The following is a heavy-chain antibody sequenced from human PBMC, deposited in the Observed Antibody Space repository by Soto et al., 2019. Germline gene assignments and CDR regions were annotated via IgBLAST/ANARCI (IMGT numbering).Heavy chain of an antibody. CDR3: ARAYTGRLPRRADYYYAMDV. CDR1: GLTFSNFG. Sequence: GGSLRLSCATSGLTFSNFGMRWVRQVPGKGLEWVSAIGAARDPYYLGSVKGRFTISRENAKNSVYLQMNDLRAGDSAVYYCARAYTGRLPRRADYYYAMDVWGQGTTVTSP. D-gene: IGHD2-2*02. J-gene: IGHJ6*02. CDR2: IGAARDP. V-gene: IGHV3-13*05.